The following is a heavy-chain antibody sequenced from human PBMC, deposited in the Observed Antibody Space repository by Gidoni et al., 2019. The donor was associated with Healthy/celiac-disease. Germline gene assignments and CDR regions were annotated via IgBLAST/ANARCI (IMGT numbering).Heavy chain of an antibody. Sequence: QVQLQESGPGLVKPSETLSLTCTVSGGSVSSGSYYWSWIRQPPGKGLEWIGYIYYSGSTNYNPSLKSRVTISVDTSKNQFSLKLSSVTAADTAVYYCARARGGSYDYYYMDVWGKGTTVTVFS. D-gene: IGHD1-26*01. CDR1: GGSVSSGSYY. V-gene: IGHV4-61*01. CDR2: IYYSGST. CDR3: ARARGGSYDYYYMDV. J-gene: IGHJ6*03.